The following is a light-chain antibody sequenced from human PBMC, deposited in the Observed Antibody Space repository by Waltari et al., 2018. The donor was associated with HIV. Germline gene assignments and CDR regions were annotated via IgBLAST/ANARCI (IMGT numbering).Light chain of an antibody. Sequence: DIVMTQSPDSLAVSLGERATINCKSSQSVLYNSNNKNYLAWSQRKPGQPPKLLIYWASTRESGVPDRFSGSGSGTDFTLTISSLQAEDVAVYYCQQYYGTPLTFGGGTKVEIK. CDR1: QSVLYNSNNKNY. V-gene: IGKV4-1*01. CDR2: WAS. CDR3: QQYYGTPLT. J-gene: IGKJ4*01.